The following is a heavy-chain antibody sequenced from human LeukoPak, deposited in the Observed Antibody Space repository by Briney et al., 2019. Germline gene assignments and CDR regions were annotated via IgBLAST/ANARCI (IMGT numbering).Heavy chain of an antibody. D-gene: IGHD7-27*01. J-gene: IGHJ4*02. V-gene: IGHV4-34*01. CDR2: INHSGST. Sequence: SETLSLTCAVYGGSFSGYYWSWIRQPPRKGLEWIGEINHSGSTNYNPSLKSRVTISVDTSKNQFSLKLSSVTAADTAVYYCARGFGGRRPNWGFDYWGQGTLVTVSS. CDR3: ARGFGGRRPNWGFDY. CDR1: GGSFSGYY.